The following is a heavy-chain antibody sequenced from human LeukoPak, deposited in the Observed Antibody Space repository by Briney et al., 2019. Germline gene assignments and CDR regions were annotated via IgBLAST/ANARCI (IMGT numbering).Heavy chain of an antibody. J-gene: IGHJ4*02. V-gene: IGHV1-69*05. Sequence: GASVKVSCKASGGTFSSYAISWVRQAHGEGLEWMGRIIPIFGTANYAQKFQGRVTITTDESTSTAYMELSSLRSEDTAVYYCARDHDYGDYWGQGTLVTVSS. CDR3: ARDHDYGDY. CDR1: GGTFSSYA. CDR2: IIPIFGTA.